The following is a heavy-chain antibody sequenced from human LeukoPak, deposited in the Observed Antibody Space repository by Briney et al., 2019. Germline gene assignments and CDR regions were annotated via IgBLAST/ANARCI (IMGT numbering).Heavy chain of an antibody. CDR2: ISAYNGNT. Sequence: ASVKVSCKASGYTFTSYGISWVRQAPGQGLEWMGWISAYNGNTNYAQKLQGRVTMTTDTSTSTAYMELRSLRSDDTAVYYCASQGYSSSSYYFDYWGQGTLVTVSS. J-gene: IGHJ4*02. CDR3: ASQGYSSSSYYFDY. CDR1: GYTFTSYG. D-gene: IGHD6-6*01. V-gene: IGHV1-18*01.